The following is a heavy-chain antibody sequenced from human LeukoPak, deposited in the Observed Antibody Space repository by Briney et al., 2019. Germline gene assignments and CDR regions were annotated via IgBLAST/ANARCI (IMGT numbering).Heavy chain of an antibody. V-gene: IGHV3-23*01. D-gene: IGHD3-3*01. CDR2: ISGSGGST. CDR1: GFSISSYA. CDR3: AKPSIFLGDY. Sequence: GGSLRLSCATSGFSISSYAMSWVRQAPGKGLEWVSAISGSGGSTYYADSVKGRFTISRDNSKNTLYLQMNSLRAEDTAVYYCAKPSIFLGDYWGQGTLVTVSS. J-gene: IGHJ4*02.